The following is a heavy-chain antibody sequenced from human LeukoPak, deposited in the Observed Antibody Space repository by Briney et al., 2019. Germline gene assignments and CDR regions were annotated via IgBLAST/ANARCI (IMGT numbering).Heavy chain of an antibody. CDR1: GYSISSGYY. J-gene: IGHJ4*02. CDR3: ARSGFAPGWTIDY. D-gene: IGHD6-19*01. Sequence: SETLSLTCTVSGYSISSGYYWGWIRQSPGKGLEWIGIMYHSGITHYNPSLKSRLTMSMDTSKNQFSLILSSVTAADTAVYYCARSGFAPGWTIDYWGQGNLVTVSS. CDR2: MYHSGIT. V-gene: IGHV4-38-2*02.